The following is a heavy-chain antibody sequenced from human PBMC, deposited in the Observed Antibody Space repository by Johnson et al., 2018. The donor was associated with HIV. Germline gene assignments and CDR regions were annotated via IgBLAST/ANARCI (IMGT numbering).Heavy chain of an antibody. J-gene: IGHJ3*02. D-gene: IGHD5-18*01. V-gene: IGHV3-30*18. CDR1: GFTFSTYG. CDR3: AKDLRSYGNDAVDI. Sequence: QVQLVESGGGVVQPGRSLRLSCAASGFTFSTYGIHWVRQAPGKGLEWVALISYDGSNKHYADSVKGRVTISRDNAKNSLYLQMNSLRAEDTALYYCAKDLRSYGNDAVDIWGQGTMVTVSS. CDR2: ISYDGSNK.